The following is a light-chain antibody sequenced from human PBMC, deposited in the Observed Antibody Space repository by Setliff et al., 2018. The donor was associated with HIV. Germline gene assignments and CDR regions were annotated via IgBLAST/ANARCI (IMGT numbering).Light chain of an antibody. CDR2: DAS. J-gene: IGLJ1*01. CDR1: SSDIGFYNY. V-gene: IGLV2-11*01. CDR3: CSYAGSFTYV. Sequence: QSALAQPRSVSGSPGQSVTISCTGSSSDIGFYNYVSWYQQYPGKAPKVTIYDASKRPSGVPDRFSGSKSGNTASLTISGLQAEDEADYYCCSYAGSFTYVFGSGTKVTVL.